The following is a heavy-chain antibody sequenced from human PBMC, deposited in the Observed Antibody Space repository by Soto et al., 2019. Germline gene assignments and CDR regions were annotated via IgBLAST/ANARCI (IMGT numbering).Heavy chain of an antibody. V-gene: IGHV3-23*01. CDR2: ISGSDGRT. Sequence: GGSLRLSCAASGFTFSTYAMSWVRQAPGKGLEWVSGISGSDGRTYYADSVKGRFTISRDNSKNTLYLQMSSLRAEDTALYYCAKSYSSNWYDYFDYWGQGTLVTVSS. CDR3: AKSYSSNWYDYFDY. CDR1: GFTFSTYA. D-gene: IGHD6-13*01. J-gene: IGHJ4*02.